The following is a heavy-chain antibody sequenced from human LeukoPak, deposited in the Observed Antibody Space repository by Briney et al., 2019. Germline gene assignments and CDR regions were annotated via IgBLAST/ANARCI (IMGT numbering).Heavy chain of an antibody. CDR1: GFTFSSYW. D-gene: IGHD5-12*01. J-gene: IGHJ4*02. CDR2: ISGSGDST. Sequence: PGGSLRLSCAASGFTFSSYWMHWVRQAPGKGLEWVSVISGSGDSTYYADPVKGRFTISRDNSKNTLYLQMKSLRVEDTAVYYCAKVRGYSGYGYFDYWGQGTLVTVSS. CDR3: AKVRGYSGYGYFDY. V-gene: IGHV3-23*01.